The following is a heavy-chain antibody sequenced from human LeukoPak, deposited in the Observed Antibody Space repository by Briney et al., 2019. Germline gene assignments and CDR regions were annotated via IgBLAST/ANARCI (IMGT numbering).Heavy chain of an antibody. CDR1: GFKFDDYG. D-gene: IGHD4/OR15-4a*01. CDR2: IYSGTT. CDR3: ARRAGAYSHPYDY. J-gene: IGHJ4*02. V-gene: IGHV3-53*01. Sequence: GGSLRLSCTASGFKFDDYGMTWVRQAPGKGLEWVSFIYSGTTHYSDSVKGRFTISRDNSKNTLYLQMNSLRAEDTAVYYCARRAGAYSHPYDYWGQGTLVTVSS.